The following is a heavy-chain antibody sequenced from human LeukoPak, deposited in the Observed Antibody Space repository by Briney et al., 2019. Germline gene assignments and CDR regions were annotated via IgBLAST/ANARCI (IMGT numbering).Heavy chain of an antibody. D-gene: IGHD3-22*01. CDR2: MNPNSGNT. V-gene: IGHV1-8*01. CDR3: AKTLDRFPIVVVITGFDY. CDR1: GYTFTSYD. Sequence: ASVKVFCKASGYTFTSYDINWVRQATGQGLEWMGWMNPNSGNTGYAQKFQGRVTMTRNTSISTAYMELSSLRAEDTAVYYCAKTLDRFPIVVVITGFDYWGQGTLVTVSS. J-gene: IGHJ4*02.